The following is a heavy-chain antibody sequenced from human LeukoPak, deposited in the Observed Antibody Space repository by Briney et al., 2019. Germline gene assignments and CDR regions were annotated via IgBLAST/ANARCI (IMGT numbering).Heavy chain of an antibody. CDR3: ARRWLQFGLDAFDI. CDR2: ISSSGSTI. D-gene: IGHD5-24*01. V-gene: IGHV3-48*04. CDR1: EFTFSSYS. J-gene: IGHJ3*02. Sequence: PGGSLRLSCAASEFTFSSYSMNWVRQAPGKGLEWVSYISSSGSTIYYADSVKGRFTISRGNAKNSLYLQMNSLRAEDTAVYYCARRWLQFGLDAFDIWGQGTMVTVSS.